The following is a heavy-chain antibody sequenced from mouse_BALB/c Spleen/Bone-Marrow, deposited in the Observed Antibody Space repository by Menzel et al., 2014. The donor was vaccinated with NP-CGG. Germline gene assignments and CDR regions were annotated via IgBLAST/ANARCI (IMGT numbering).Heavy chain of an antibody. J-gene: IGHJ2*03. CDR2: INSNGGST. Sequence: VQLQQSGGGLVQPGGSLKPSCAASGFTFSSYGMSWVRQTPDKRLELVATINSNGGSTYYPDSVKGRLTISRDNAKNTLYLQMSSLKSEDTAMYYCARVWYFDYWGQGTSLTVSS. V-gene: IGHV5-6-3*01. CDR1: GFTFSSYG. CDR3: ARVWYFDY.